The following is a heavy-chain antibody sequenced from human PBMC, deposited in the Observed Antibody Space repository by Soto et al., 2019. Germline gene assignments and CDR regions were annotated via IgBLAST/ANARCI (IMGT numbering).Heavy chain of an antibody. CDR3: ARLGVYCSGGSCSLRFDY. V-gene: IGHV3-48*01. CDR2: ISSSSSTI. CDR1: GFTFSSYS. Sequence: GGSLRLSCAASGFTFSSYSMNWVRQAPGKGLEWVSYISSSSSTIYYADSVKGRFTISRDNAKNSLYLQMNSLRAEDTAVYYCARLGVYCSGGSCSLRFDYWGQGTLVTVSS. D-gene: IGHD2-15*01. J-gene: IGHJ4*02.